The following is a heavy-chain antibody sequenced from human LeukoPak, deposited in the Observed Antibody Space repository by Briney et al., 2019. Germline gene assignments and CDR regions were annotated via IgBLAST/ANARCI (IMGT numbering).Heavy chain of an antibody. D-gene: IGHD3-3*01. CDR2: INPNSGGT. CDR1: GYTFTGYY. J-gene: IGHJ4*02. CDR3: ARADYDFWSGYYDY. V-gene: IGHV1-2*02. Sequence: GASVKVSCKASGYTFTGYYMHWVRQAPGQGLGWMGWINPNSGGTNYAQKFQGRVTMTRDTSISTAYMELSRLRSDDTAVYYCARADYDFWSGYYDYWGQGTLVTVSS.